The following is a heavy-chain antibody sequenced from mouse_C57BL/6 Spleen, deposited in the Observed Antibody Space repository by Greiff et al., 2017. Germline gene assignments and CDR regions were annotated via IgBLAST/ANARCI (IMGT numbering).Heavy chain of an antibody. V-gene: IGHV1-78*01. D-gene: IGHD2-5*01. Sequence: VQLQQSDAELVKPGASVKISCKVSGYTFTDHTIHWMKQRPEQGLECIGYISPRDGSTKYNEKFKGKATLTADKSSSTAYMQLNSLTSEDSAVYFCATSYYSNYWYFDVWRTGTTVTVSS. CDR1: GYTFTDHT. J-gene: IGHJ1*03. CDR3: ATSYYSNYWYFDV. CDR2: ISPRDGST.